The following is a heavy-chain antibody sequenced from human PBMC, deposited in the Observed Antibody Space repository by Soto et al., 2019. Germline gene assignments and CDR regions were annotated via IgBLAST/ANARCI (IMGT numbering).Heavy chain of an antibody. D-gene: IGHD4-4*01. J-gene: IGHJ4*02. CDR3: ANHHDYTPPWVYFDY. CDR2: ISWNSGSI. CDR1: GFTFDDYA. Sequence: GGSLRLSCAASGFTFDDYAMHWVRQAPGKGLEWVSGISWNSGSIGYADSVKGRFTISRDNSKNTLYLQMNSLRAEDTAVYYCANHHDYTPPWVYFDYWGQGTLVTVSS. V-gene: IGHV3-9*01.